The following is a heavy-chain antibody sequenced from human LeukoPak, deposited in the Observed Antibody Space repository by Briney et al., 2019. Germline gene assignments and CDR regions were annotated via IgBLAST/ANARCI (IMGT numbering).Heavy chain of an antibody. D-gene: IGHD2-15*01. Sequence: PGRSLRLSCAASGFTFSSYGMHWVRQAPGKGLEWVAVISHDGSNKYYADSVKGRFTISRGNSKNTLYLQMNSLRAEDTAVYYCAKDRRGYCSGGSCYYNFDYWGQGTLVTVSS. J-gene: IGHJ4*02. CDR1: GFTFSSYG. CDR3: AKDRRGYCSGGSCYYNFDY. V-gene: IGHV3-30*18. CDR2: ISHDGSNK.